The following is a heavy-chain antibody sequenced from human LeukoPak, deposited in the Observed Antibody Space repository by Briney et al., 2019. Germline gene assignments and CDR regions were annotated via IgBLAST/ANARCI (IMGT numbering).Heavy chain of an antibody. CDR2: ILSDGSKE. CDR3: AKDYCSSTSCYTGFDY. Sequence: GGSLRLSCAASGFTFSSYGMHWVRQAPGKGLEWVAVILSDGSKEFYTDSVKGRFTISRDNAKNSLYLQMNSLRAEDMALYYCAKDYCSSTSCYTGFDYWGQGTLVTVSS. CDR1: GFTFSSYG. V-gene: IGHV3-33*03. D-gene: IGHD2-2*02. J-gene: IGHJ4*02.